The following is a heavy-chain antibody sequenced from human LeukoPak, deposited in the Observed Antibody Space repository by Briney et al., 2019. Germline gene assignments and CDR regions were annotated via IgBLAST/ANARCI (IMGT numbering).Heavy chain of an antibody. CDR3: ARDRGYCSSTSCYYFDY. J-gene: IGHJ4*02. Sequence: SVKVSCKASGGTFSSYAISWVRQAPGQGLEWMGGIILIFGTANYAQKFQGRVTITADESTSTAYMELSSLRSEDTAVYYCARDRGYCSSTSCYYFDYWGQGALVTVSS. CDR2: IILIFGTA. V-gene: IGHV1-69*13. CDR1: GGTFSSYA. D-gene: IGHD2-2*01.